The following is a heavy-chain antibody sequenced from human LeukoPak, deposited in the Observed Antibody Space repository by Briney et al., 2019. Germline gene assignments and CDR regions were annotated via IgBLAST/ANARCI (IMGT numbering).Heavy chain of an antibody. V-gene: IGHV3-23*01. CDR3: ARGTLGAWGW. Sequence: PGGSLRLSCAASGFTFSTYPMSWVRQAPGKGLEGVSLISAGGGGTYYAHSVKGRFTISRDNAKNSLYLQMNSLRAEDTAVYFCARGTLGAWGWWGQGTLVTVSA. J-gene: IGHJ4*02. CDR1: GFTFSTYP. D-gene: IGHD6-19*01. CDR2: ISAGGGGT.